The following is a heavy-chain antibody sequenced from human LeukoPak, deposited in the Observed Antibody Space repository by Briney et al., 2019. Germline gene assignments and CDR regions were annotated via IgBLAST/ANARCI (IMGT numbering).Heavy chain of an antibody. CDR3: AKVIFVVFRGWDY. J-gene: IGHJ4*02. CDR2: VSGSGIST. V-gene: IGHV3-23*01. CDR1: GFTFSSHA. Sequence: GGSLRLSCAASGFTFSSHAMSWVRQAPGKGVEWVSVVSGSGISTYYADSVKGRFTISRDNPKNTLYLQMNSLRAEDTAVYYCAKVIFVVFRGWDYWGQGTLVTVSS. D-gene: IGHD3-3*01.